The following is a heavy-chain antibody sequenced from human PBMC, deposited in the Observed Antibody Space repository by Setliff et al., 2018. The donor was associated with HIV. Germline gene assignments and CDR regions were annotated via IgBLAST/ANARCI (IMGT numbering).Heavy chain of an antibody. CDR2: ISHSSSPR. J-gene: IGHJ3*02. D-gene: IGHD5-12*01. CDR3: AKGYTGFFGAFDI. Sequence: LSLTCTVSGYSISSGYYWGWIRQPPGKGLEWISSISHSSSPRHYADSVKGRFTISRDNAKKSLYLQMSSLRLEDTALYYCAKGYTGFFGAFDIWGQGTVVTVSS. CDR1: GYSISSGYY. V-gene: IGHV3-11*01.